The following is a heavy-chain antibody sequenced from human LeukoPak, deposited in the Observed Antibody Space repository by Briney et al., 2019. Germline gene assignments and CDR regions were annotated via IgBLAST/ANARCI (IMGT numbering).Heavy chain of an antibody. J-gene: IGHJ4*02. CDR3: AKDIVGPTMYFDD. V-gene: IGHV3-53*01. Sequence: GSLRLSCAASGFTVSSNSMSWVRQAPGKGLEWVSVIYSAGNTYYADSVKGRLTISRDNSKNTLYLQMKSLRAEDTAVYYCAKDIVGPTMYFDDWGQGTLVTVSS. CDR2: IYSAGNT. CDR1: GFTVSSNS. D-gene: IGHD1-26*01.